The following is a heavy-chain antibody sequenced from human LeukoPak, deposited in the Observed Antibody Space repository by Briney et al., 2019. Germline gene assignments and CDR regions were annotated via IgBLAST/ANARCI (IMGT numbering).Heavy chain of an antibody. CDR1: GGSFSGYY. CDR3: ARGQGTVTTH. J-gene: IGHJ4*02. V-gene: IGHV4-34*01. CDR2: INHSGSA. D-gene: IGHD4-17*01. Sequence: KPSETLSLTCAVSGGSFSGYYWTWIPQPPGKGLEWIGEINHSGSANYSPSLKSRVTISLDMSENQFSLKLTSVTAADTAVYYCARGQGTVTTHWGQGTLVTVSS.